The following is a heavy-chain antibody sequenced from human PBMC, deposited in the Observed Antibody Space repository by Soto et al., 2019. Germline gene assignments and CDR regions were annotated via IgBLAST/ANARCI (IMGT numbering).Heavy chain of an antibody. CDR1: GGPVTSAY. D-gene: IGHD3-22*01. CDR3: ARDAPYDASGI. Sequence: QVQLQESGPGLVKPSETLSVTCTVSGGPVTSAYWHWIRQPRGKGLEWIGHIYYSDSPSYNPSLKRRVTISVDTFNNHFSLRLTSVTAADTAVYYCARDAPYDASGIWGQGTLVTVS. V-gene: IGHV4-59*02. CDR2: IYYSDSP. J-gene: IGHJ4*02.